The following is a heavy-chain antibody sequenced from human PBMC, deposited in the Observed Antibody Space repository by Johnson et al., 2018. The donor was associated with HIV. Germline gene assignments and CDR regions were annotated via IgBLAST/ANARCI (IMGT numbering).Heavy chain of an antibody. Sequence: QVQLVESGGGVVQPGRSLRLSCAASGFTFSSYAMHWVRQAPGKGLEWVAVIPYDGSNKYYADSVKGRFTISRDNSKNTLYLQMNSLRAEDTAVYYCASTSSGWFYAFDIWGQGTMVTVSS. CDR2: IPYDGSNK. J-gene: IGHJ3*02. D-gene: IGHD6-19*01. CDR3: ASTSSGWFYAFDI. V-gene: IGHV3-30-3*01. CDR1: GFTFSSYA.